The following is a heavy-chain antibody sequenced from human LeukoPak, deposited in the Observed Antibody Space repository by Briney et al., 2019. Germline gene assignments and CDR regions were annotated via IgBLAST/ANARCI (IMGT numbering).Heavy chain of an antibody. CDR2: ISGSGGST. V-gene: IGHV3-23*01. D-gene: IGHD7-27*01. Sequence: PGGSLRLSCAASGFTFSSYAMSWVRQAPGKGLEWVSAISGSGGSTYYADSVKGRFTISRDNSKNSVYLQMNSLRAADTAVYYCARRGNWGNYYHYYYMDVWGKGTTVAISS. CDR1: GFTFSSYA. J-gene: IGHJ6*03. CDR3: ARRGNWGNYYHYYYMDV.